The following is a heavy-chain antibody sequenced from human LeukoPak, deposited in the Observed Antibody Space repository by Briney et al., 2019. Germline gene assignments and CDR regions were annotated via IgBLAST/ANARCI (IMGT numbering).Heavy chain of an antibody. J-gene: IGHJ6*02. Sequence: XWSXVXQSXXXXREWIGEINPGGGTNYNPSLKSRVTMSVDMSKNQFSLKLNSATAADTAVYYCVRSYNYGPFVWGQGTTVTVSS. D-gene: IGHD5-24*01. V-gene: IGHV4-34*01. CDR3: VRSYNYGPFV. CDR2: INPGGGT. CDR1: X.